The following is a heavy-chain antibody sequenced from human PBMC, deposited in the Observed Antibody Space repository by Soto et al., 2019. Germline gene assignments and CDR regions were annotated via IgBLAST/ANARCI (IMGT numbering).Heavy chain of an antibody. V-gene: IGHV3-30*18. CDR1: GFTFSSYG. D-gene: IGHD2-21*02. Sequence: QVQLVESGGGVVQPGRSLRLSCAASGFTFSSYGMHWVRQAPGKGLEWVAVISYDGSNKYYADSVKGRFTISRDNAKNTLYLQMTSLRAEDRAVYYCAKDKVPVVVTAPLDYWGQGTLVTVSS. CDR2: ISYDGSNK. J-gene: IGHJ4*02. CDR3: AKDKVPVVVTAPLDY.